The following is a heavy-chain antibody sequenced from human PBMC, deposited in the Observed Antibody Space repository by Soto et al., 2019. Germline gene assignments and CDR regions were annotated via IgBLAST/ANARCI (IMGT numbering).Heavy chain of an antibody. V-gene: IGHV3-23*01. J-gene: IGHJ6*03. CDR3: SKVGCSGGSCYMADYYYYYMDV. CDR1: GFTFSSYA. D-gene: IGHD2-15*01. Sequence: GGSLRLSCAASGFTFSSYAMSWVRQAPGKGLEWVSAISGSGGSTYYADSVKGRFTISRDNSKNTLYLQMNSLRAEDTAVYYCSKVGCSGGSCYMADYYYYYMDVWGKGTTVTSP. CDR2: ISGSGGST.